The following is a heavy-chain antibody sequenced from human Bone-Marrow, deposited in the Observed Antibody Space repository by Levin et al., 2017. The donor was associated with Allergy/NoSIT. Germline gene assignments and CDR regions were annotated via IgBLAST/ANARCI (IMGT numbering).Heavy chain of an antibody. CDR2: IYFTGST. CDR1: GDSISSSSTSY. V-gene: IGHV4-39*01. CDR3: ARLYCDGDGHPGYFDS. J-gene: IGHJ4*02. D-gene: IGHD2-21*02. Sequence: SETLSLTCTVSGDSISSSSTSYWGWIRQAPGKGLDWIGNIYFTGSTDYSPSIRSQFTISIDTSKNQLSLRLTAVTAADTAIYYGARLYCDGDGHPGYFDSWGQGTPVIVSS.